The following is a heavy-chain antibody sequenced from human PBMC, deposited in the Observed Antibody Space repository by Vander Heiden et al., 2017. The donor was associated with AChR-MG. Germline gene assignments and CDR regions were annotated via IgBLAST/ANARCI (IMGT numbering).Heavy chain of an antibody. V-gene: IGHV1-2*02. J-gene: IGHJ5*02. CDR1: GYTFTGYY. D-gene: IGHD3-10*01. Sequence: QVQLVQSGAEVKKPGASVKVSCKASGYTFTGYYMHWLRQAPGQGLEWMGWINPNSGGTNYAQKFQGRVTMTRDTSISTAYMELSRLRSDDTAVYYCARDRGYYGSGSGFDPWGQGTLVTVSS. CDR3: ARDRGYYGSGSGFDP. CDR2: INPNSGGT.